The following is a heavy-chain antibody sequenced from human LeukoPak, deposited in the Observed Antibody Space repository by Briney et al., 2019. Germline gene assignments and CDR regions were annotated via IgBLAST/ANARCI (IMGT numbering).Heavy chain of an antibody. J-gene: IGHJ4*02. V-gene: IGHV3-30-3*01. CDR3: ARGPQDYFDY. CDR2: ISYDGNHK. CDR1: GFTFSNYA. Sequence: GGSLRLSCAASGFTFSNYAMHWVRQAPGEGLEWVAVISYDGNHKCSADSVKGRFTISRDNSKSTLHLQMNSLRVEDTALYYCARGPQDYFDYWGQGTLVTVSS.